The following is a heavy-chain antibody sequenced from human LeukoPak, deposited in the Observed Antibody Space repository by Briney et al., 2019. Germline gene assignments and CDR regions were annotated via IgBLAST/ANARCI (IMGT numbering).Heavy chain of an antibody. V-gene: IGHV4-59*01. CDR1: GGSISSFY. D-gene: IGHD2-2*01. CDR2: IYYSGST. Sequence: NPSETLSLTXTVSGGSISSFYWSWLRQPPGQGLEWFGYIYYSGSTNENPSLKRRVTISVDTSKNQFSLKLSCVTAADTAVYYCARGLPNDDAFDIWGQGTMVTVSS. J-gene: IGHJ3*02. CDR3: ARGLPNDDAFDI.